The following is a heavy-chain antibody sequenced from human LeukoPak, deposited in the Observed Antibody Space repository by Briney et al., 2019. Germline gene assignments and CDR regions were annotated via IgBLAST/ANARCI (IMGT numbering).Heavy chain of an antibody. CDR1: GGTFSSYA. CDR2: IIPIFGTA. Sequence: GASVKVSCKASGGTFSSYAISWVRQAPGQGLEWMGGIIPIFGTANYAQKFQGRATITADESTSTAYMELSSLRSEDTAVYYCARDRVNLLGPMDVWGQGTTVTVSS. V-gene: IGHV1-69*13. J-gene: IGHJ6*02. D-gene: IGHD4-11*01. CDR3: ARDRVNLLGPMDV.